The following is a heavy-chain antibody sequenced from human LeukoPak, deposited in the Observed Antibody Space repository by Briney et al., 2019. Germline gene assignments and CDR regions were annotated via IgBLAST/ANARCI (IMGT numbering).Heavy chain of an antibody. CDR1: GFTFSSYG. J-gene: IGHJ4*02. CDR2: IRSKANSYAT. CDR3: TSGLSVLRSNNTPVDY. Sequence: GGSLRLSCAASGFTFSSYGMHWVRQASGKGLEWVGRIRSKANSYATVYAASVKGRFTISRDDSKNTAYLQMNSLKTEDTAVYYCTSGLSVLRSNNTPVDYWGQGTLVTVSS. V-gene: IGHV3-73*01. D-gene: IGHD4-17*01.